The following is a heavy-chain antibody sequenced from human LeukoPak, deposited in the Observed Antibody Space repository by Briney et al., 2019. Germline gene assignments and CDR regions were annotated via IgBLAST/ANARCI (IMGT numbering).Heavy chain of an antibody. CDR1: GFSFYHYW. J-gene: IGHJ4*02. Sequence: PGGSLRLSCAASGFSFYHYWMTWVRQGPGKGLEWVDNIKQDGSEKYYVESVKGRFTISRDNSKNSLYLQMNSLRPEDTAVYYCAVNVPPDYWGQGILVTVSS. V-gene: IGHV3-7*01. CDR3: AVNVPPDY. D-gene: IGHD2-2*01. CDR2: IKQDGSEK.